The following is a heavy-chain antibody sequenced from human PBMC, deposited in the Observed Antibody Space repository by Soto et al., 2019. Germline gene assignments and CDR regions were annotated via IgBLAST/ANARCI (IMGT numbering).Heavy chain of an antibody. CDR2: IYHSGST. CDR1: GGSISSSNW. CDR3: ARASSGGSWGVGWFDP. J-gene: IGHJ5*02. V-gene: IGHV4-4*02. D-gene: IGHD2-15*01. Sequence: PSETLALTCAVSGGSISSSNWWSWVRQPPGKGLEWIVEIYHSGSTNYNPSLTSRVTMSVDKSKNQFSLKLSSVTAADTAVYYCARASSGGSWGVGWFDPWGQGTLVTVSS.